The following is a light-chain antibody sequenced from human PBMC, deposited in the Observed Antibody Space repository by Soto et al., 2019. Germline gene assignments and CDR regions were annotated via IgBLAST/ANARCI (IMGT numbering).Light chain of an antibody. CDR2: GNS. J-gene: IGLJ2*01. V-gene: IGLV1-40*01. CDR3: QSYDSNLSVV. CDR1: SSNIGTGYD. Sequence: QSVLTQPPSVSGAPGQRVTISCTGSSSNIGTGYDVHWYQQLPGTAPKLLIFGNSNRPSWVPDRFSGSKSGTSASLAITGLQAEDDADYYCQSYDSNLSVVFGGGTKLTVL.